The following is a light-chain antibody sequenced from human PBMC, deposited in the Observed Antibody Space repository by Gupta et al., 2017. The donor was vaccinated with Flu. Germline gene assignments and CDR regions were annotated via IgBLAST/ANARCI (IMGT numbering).Light chain of an antibody. CDR1: RSTIGTNA. V-gene: IGLV1-44*01. J-gene: IGLJ2*01. CDR2: SDN. Sequence: QAVLTHPPSASSTPGHKVTISCSGTRSTIGTNAGNWYQQDPGTTPTLLIYSDNQRPAGVPDRFSGSKSGTSASLAIISLQSEDEATYYCAAWDDSLHVVVFGGGTNLTVL. CDR3: AAWDDSLHVVV.